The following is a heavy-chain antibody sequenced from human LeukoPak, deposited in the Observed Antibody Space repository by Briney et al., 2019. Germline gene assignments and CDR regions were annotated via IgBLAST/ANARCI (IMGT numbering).Heavy chain of an antibody. CDR2: INSDGSST. CDR3: ARDTNDFWSGYSKLPDY. J-gene: IGHJ4*02. CDR1: GFTFSSYW. V-gene: IGHV3-74*01. Sequence: GSLRLSCAASGFTFSSYWRHWVRQAPGKGRVWVSRINSDGSSTSYADSVKGRFTISRDNAKNTLYLQMNSLRAEDTAVYYCARDTNDFWSGYSKLPDYWGQGTLVTVSS. D-gene: IGHD3-3*01.